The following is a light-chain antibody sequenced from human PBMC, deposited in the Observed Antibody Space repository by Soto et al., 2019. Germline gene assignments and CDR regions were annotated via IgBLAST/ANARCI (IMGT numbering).Light chain of an antibody. Sequence: QSVLTQPPSVSGAPGQRVTISFTGSSSNIGAGYTVHWYQQLPGTAPKLLIYGDHNRPSGVPDRFSGSKSGTSASLAITGLQADDGADYYCQSYDNSLSAFVFGTGTKVTVL. CDR1: SSNIGAGYT. J-gene: IGLJ1*01. CDR2: GDH. V-gene: IGLV1-40*01. CDR3: QSYDNSLSAFV.